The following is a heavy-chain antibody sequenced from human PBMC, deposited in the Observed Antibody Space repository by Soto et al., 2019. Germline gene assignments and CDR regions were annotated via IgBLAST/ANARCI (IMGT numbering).Heavy chain of an antibody. D-gene: IGHD4-17*01. CDR3: ANGGDYDDAFDI. Sequence: ESVGGVVQPGRSLRLSCAASGFTFSSYGMHWVRQAPGKGLEWVAVISYDGSNKYYADSVKGRFTISRDNSKNTLYLQMNSLRAEDTAVYYCANGGDYDDAFDIWGQGTMVTVSS. CDR2: ISYDGSNK. CDR1: GFTFSSYG. J-gene: IGHJ3*02. V-gene: IGHV3-30*18.